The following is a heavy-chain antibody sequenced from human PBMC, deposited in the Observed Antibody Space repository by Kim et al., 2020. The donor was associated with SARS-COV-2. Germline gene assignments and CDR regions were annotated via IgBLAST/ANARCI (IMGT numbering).Heavy chain of an antibody. CDR2: IRNKANNYAT. CDR3: TRWDCSSTSCHTFDS. CDR1: GFTLSGSS. D-gene: IGHD2-2*01. Sequence: GGSLRLSCVASGFTLSGSSMHWVRQASGKGLEWVGRIRNKANNYATAYAVSVKGRFTVSRDDSENTAYLQMNSLKTEDTAVYYCTRWDCSSTSCHTFDSWGRGTLVTVSS. V-gene: IGHV3-73*01. J-gene: IGHJ4*02.